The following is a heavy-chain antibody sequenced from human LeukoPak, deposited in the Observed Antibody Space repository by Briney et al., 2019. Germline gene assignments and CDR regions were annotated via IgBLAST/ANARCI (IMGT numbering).Heavy chain of an antibody. D-gene: IGHD4-17*01. CDR2: ISGSGGST. Sequence: GGSLRLSCAASGFTFSSYAMSWVRQAPGKGLEWVSAISGSGGSTYYADSVKGRFTISRDNSREMLYLQMNSLRVEDTAVYYCAKDPNGDYVGAFDSWGQGTMVTVSS. CDR1: GFTFSSYA. V-gene: IGHV3-23*01. CDR3: AKDPNGDYVGAFDS. J-gene: IGHJ3*02.